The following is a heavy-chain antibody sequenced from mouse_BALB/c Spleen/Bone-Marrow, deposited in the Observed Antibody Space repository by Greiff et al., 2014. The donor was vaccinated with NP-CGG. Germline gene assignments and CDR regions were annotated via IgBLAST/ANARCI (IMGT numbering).Heavy chain of an antibody. CDR2: IDPANGNT. D-gene: IGHD4-1*01. J-gene: IGHJ4*01. CDR3: ARWEYYAMDY. CDR1: GFNIKDTY. Sequence: EVQRVESGAELVKPRASVKLSCTASGFNIKDTYMHWVKQRPEQGLEWIGRIDPANGNTKYDPKFQGKATITADTSSNTAYLQLSSLTSEDTAVYYCARWEYYAMDYWGQGTSVTVSS. V-gene: IGHV14-3*02.